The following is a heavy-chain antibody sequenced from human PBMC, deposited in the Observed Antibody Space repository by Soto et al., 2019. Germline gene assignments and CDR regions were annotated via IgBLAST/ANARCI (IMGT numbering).Heavy chain of an antibody. D-gene: IGHD5-12*01. V-gene: IGHV1-69*12. CDR3: ATHPMATITYYSAMDV. J-gene: IGHJ6*02. Sequence: QVQLVQSGAEVKKPGSSVKVSCKASGGTFSSYAISWVRQAPGQGLEWMGGIIPIFGTANYAQKFQGRVTITADESTSPAYIEPSRLRSEDTPAYYCATHPMATITYYSAMDVLGQGTTVTVSS. CDR1: GGTFSSYA. CDR2: IIPIFGTA.